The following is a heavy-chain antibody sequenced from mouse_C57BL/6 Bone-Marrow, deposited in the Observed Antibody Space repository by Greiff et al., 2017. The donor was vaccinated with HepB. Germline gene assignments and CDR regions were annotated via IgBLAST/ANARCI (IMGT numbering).Heavy chain of an antibody. CDR1: GYSFTDYN. CDR2: INPNYGTT. D-gene: IGHD1-1*01. V-gene: IGHV1-39*01. J-gene: IGHJ1*03. CDR3: ARPSTVVPHWYFDV. Sequence: QLQQSGPELVKPGASVKISCKASGYSFTDYNMNWVKQSNGKSLEWIGVINPNYGTTSYNQKFKGKATLTVDQSSSTAYMQLNSLTSEDSAVYYCARPSTVVPHWYFDVWGTGTTVTVSS.